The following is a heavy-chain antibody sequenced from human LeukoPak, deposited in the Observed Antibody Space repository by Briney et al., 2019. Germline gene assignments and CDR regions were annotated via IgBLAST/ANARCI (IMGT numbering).Heavy chain of an antibody. CDR2: IYNRGST. J-gene: IGHJ4*02. D-gene: IGHD6-19*01. Sequence: SETLSLTCTVSGGSISSYYWSWIRRPPGKGLEWIGYIYNRGSTNYNPSLKSRVTISVDTSKSQFSLKLSSVTAADTAVYHCARGGYSSGWSYFDYWGQGTLVTVSS. CDR1: GGSISSYY. CDR3: ARGGYSSGWSYFDY. V-gene: IGHV4-59*01.